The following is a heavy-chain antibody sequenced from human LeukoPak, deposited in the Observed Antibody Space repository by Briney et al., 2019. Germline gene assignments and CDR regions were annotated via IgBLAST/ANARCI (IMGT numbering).Heavy chain of an antibody. V-gene: IGHV3-73*01. J-gene: IGHJ4*02. CDR2: IRSKTNNYAT. D-gene: IGHD5-18*01. CDR1: GFTFSASA. CDR3: ARGSYGSIDY. Sequence: GGSLRLSCAASGFTFSASAMHRVRQASGKGLEWVGRIRSKTNNYATAYTASVKGRFTISRDDSKTAAFLQMNSLKTEDTAVYYCARGSYGSIDYWGQGTLVTVSS.